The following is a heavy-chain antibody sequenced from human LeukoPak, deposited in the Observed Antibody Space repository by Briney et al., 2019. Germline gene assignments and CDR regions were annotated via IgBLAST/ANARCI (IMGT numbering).Heavy chain of an antibody. Sequence: PGGSLRLSCAASGFTFSNYAMSWVRQAPGKGLEWVSAITGSGGNTYYADSVKGRFTTSRDNSKNTLYLQMNSLRAEDTAVYYCAKWGDFDVLTGYYVPDFWGQGTLVTVSS. CDR2: ITGSGGNT. CDR3: AKWGDFDVLTGYYVPDF. D-gene: IGHD3-9*01. J-gene: IGHJ4*02. V-gene: IGHV3-23*01. CDR1: GFTFSNYA.